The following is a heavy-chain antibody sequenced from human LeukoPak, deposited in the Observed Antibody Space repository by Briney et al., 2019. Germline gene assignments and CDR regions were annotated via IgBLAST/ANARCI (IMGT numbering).Heavy chain of an antibody. Sequence: SETLSLTCTVCGVSVSSGSYFWSWILQPPGEGPQWIGYIYHDGSTNYSPSLRSRVSISVDTSKNQFSLKLSSVTTADTAVYFCATFFDFWFGPWGQGTQVTVSS. CDR2: IYHDGST. V-gene: IGHV4-61*01. CDR1: GVSVSSGSYF. J-gene: IGHJ5*02. D-gene: IGHD5/OR15-5a*01. CDR3: ATFFDFWFGP.